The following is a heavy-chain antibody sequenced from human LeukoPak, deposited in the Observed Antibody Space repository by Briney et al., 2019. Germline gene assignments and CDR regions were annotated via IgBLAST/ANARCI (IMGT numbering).Heavy chain of an antibody. J-gene: IGHJ4*02. D-gene: IGHD3-10*01. CDR3: ARGGVDYYGSGTYYLMYYFDY. CDR1: GFTFSSYG. Sequence: GGSLRLSCAASGFTFSSYGMHWVRQAPGKGLEWVAFIRYDGSNKYYADSVKGRFTISRDNSKNTLYLQMNSLRAEDTAVYFCARGGVDYYGSGTYYLMYYFDYWGQGALVTVSS. CDR2: IRYDGSNK. V-gene: IGHV3-30*02.